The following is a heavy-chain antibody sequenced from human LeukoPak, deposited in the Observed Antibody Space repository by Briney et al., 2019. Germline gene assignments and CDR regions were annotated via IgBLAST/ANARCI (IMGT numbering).Heavy chain of an antibody. CDR3: ARVQGYCSGGNCYSWRH. CDR2: ISAYNGNT. V-gene: IGHV1-18*04. Sequence: ASVKVSCKASGYTFTSYGISWVRQAPGQGLEWMGWISAYNGNTNYAQKLQGRVTMTTDTSTSTAYMELRSLRSDDTAVYYCARVQGYCSGGNCYSWRHWGQGTLVTVSS. D-gene: IGHD2-15*01. J-gene: IGHJ4*02. CDR1: GYTFTSYG.